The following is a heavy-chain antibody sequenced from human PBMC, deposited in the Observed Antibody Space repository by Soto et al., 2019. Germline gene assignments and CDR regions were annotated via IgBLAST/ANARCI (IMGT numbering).Heavy chain of an antibody. D-gene: IGHD2-2*01. CDR2: IIPIFGTA. Sequence: QVQLVQSGAEVKKPGSSVKVSCKASGGTFSSYAISWVRQAPGQGLEWMGWIIPIFGTANYAQKFQGRVRITADKSTSTAYMELSSLRSKDTAVYYCARGGLGYCSSTSCYYNGMDVWGQGTTVTVSS. CDR1: GGTFSSYA. CDR3: ARGGLGYCSSTSCYYNGMDV. V-gene: IGHV1-69*06. J-gene: IGHJ6*02.